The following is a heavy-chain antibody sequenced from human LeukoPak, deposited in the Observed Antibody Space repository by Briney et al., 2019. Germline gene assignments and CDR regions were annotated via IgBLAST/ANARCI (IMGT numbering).Heavy chain of an antibody. Sequence: GGSLRLSCAASGFTFSSYAMHWVRQAPGKGLEWVAVISYDGSNKYYADSVKGRFTISRDNCKNTLYLQMNSLRAEDTAVYYCARSSSSWYMGYLQHWGQGTLVTVSS. CDR1: GFTFSSYA. CDR3: ARSSSSWYMGYLQH. J-gene: IGHJ1*01. V-gene: IGHV3-30*04. CDR2: ISYDGSNK. D-gene: IGHD6-13*01.